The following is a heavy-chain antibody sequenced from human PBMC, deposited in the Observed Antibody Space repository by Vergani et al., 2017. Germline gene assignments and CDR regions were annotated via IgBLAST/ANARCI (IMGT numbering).Heavy chain of an antibody. Sequence: EVQLLESGGGLVQPGGSLRLSCAASGFTFSSYAMSWVRQAPGXGLEWVSAISGSGGSTYYADSVKGRFTISRDNSKNTLYLQMNSLRAEDTAVYYCAKDLTAPHQYDYVWGSYPDYWGQGTLVTVSS. CDR1: GFTFSSYA. CDR2: ISGSGGST. D-gene: IGHD3-16*02. J-gene: IGHJ4*02. V-gene: IGHV3-23*01. CDR3: AKDLTAPHQYDYVWGSYPDY.